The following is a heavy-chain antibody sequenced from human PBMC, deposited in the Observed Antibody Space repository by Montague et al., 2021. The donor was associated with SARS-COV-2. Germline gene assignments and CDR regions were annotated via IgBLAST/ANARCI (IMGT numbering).Heavy chain of an antibody. CDR2: IWYDGSNK. CDR1: GFTFSSYG. Sequence: SLRLSCAASGFTFSSYGMHWVRQAPGKGLEWVAVIWYDGSNKYYADSVKGRFTISRDNSKNTLYLQMNSLRAEDTAVYYCASGNRNYYYGMDVWGQGTTVTVSS. J-gene: IGHJ6*02. CDR3: ASGNRNYYYGMDV. V-gene: IGHV3-33*01. D-gene: IGHD3-10*01.